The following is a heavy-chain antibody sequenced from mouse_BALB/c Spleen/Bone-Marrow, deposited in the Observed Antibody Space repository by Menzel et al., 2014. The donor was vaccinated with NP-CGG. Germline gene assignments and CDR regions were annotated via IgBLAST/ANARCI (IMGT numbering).Heavy chain of an antibody. V-gene: IGHV5-17*02. CDR3: AKRDDGYYNFDY. CDR2: ISSGSSTI. J-gene: IGHJ2*01. D-gene: IGHD2-3*01. CDR1: GFTFSSFG. Sequence: DVKLVESGGGLVQPGGSRKLSCAASGFTFSSFGMHWVRQAPEKGLEWVAYISSGSSTIYYADTVKGRFTIFRDNPKNPLFLQITSLRSENTTMYYCAKRDDGYYNFDYWGQGTPLTVSS.